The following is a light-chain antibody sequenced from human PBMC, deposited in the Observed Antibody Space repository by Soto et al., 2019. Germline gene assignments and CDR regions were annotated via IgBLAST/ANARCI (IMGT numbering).Light chain of an antibody. J-gene: IGKJ4*01. Sequence: DIQMTQSPSALSASEGDRVTITCRASQSISIWLAWFQQKPGRAPKLLIYDASSLESGVPSRFSGSGSGTEFTLTISSLQPDDFATYYCQHYSNFPLTFGGGTKVDIK. CDR2: DAS. CDR1: QSISIW. CDR3: QHYSNFPLT. V-gene: IGKV1-5*01.